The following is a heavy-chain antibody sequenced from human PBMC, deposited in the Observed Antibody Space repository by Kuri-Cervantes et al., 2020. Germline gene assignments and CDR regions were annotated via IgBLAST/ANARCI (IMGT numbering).Heavy chain of an antibody. J-gene: IGHJ4*02. CDR2: ISNDGSHM. D-gene: IGHD6-13*01. CDR3: ARQQQLAPAAFDF. Sequence: GGSLRLSCAASGFTFISYSMHWVRQAPGKGLEWVAVISNDGSHMYYVDPVKGRFTISRDNSQNTLFLQMNSLRAEDTAVYYCARQQQLAPAAFDFWGQGTLVTVSS. CDR1: GFTFISYS. V-gene: IGHV3-30*03.